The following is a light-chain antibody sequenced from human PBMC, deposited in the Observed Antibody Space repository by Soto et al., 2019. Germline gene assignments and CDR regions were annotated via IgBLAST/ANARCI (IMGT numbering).Light chain of an antibody. V-gene: IGKV1-39*01. J-gene: IGKJ5*01. CDR1: QSISTY. CDR2: AAS. Sequence: IQLTQSPASLSPSVGDRVTITCRASQSISTYLNWYNQKPGKAPDLLIYAASSLKSGVPSRFRGSGSGTQFTLTITGLQPADFETYYCQQNFSIPITFGQGTRLEI. CDR3: QQNFSIPIT.